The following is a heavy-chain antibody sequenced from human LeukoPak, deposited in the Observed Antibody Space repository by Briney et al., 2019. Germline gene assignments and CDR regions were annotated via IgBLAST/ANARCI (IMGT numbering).Heavy chain of an antibody. Sequence: SETLSLTCTVSGGSISSSSHYGGWIRQPPGKGLEWIGTIYYSGSTYYNPSLKSRVTISVDTSKNQFSLKLSSVTAADTAVYYCARVGGGGYSGYVSSAVYYMDVWGKGTTVTISS. V-gene: IGHV4-39*07. D-gene: IGHD5-12*01. J-gene: IGHJ6*03. CDR3: ARVGGGGYSGYVSSAVYYMDV. CDR2: IYYSGST. CDR1: GGSISSSSHY.